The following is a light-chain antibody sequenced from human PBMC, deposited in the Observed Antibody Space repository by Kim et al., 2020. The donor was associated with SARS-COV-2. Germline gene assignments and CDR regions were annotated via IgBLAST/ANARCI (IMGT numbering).Light chain of an antibody. Sequence: EIVLTQSPDFQSVTLHETVTITCRASQNIGDSLHWYQKRSGQSPKLLIKFASQPFSGVPSRFSGRGSGTDFTLTIRSLQAEDAATYYCHQSSTFTFGQGTKLEI. V-gene: IGKV6-21*01. CDR1: QNIGDS. CDR2: FAS. CDR3: HQSSTFT. J-gene: IGKJ2*01.